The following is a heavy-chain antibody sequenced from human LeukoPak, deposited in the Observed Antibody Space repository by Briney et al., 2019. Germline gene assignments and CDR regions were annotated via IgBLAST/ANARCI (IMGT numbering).Heavy chain of an antibody. D-gene: IGHD6-19*01. V-gene: IGHV4-39*01. CDR2: IYYSGST. CDR3: ARTKQWLRVPFWFDP. CDR1: GGSISSSSYY. J-gene: IGHJ5*02. Sequence: SETLSPTCTVSGGSISSSSYYWGWIRQPPGKGLEWIGSIYYSGSTYYNPSLKSRVTISVDTSKNQFSLKLSSVTAADTAVYYCARTKQWLRVPFWFDPWGQGTLVTVSS.